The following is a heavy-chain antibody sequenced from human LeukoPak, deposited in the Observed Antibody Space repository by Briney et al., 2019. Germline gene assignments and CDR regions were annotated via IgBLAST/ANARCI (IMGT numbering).Heavy chain of an antibody. D-gene: IGHD3-22*01. J-gene: IGHJ5*02. CDR2: IIPIFGTA. Sequence: SVKVSCKASGGTFSSYAISCVRQAPGQGLEWRGGIIPIFGTANYAQKFQGRVTITADKSTSTAYMELSSLRSEDTAVYYCARVGDYYDSSGYHIANWFDPWGQGTLVTVSS. V-gene: IGHV1-69*06. CDR3: ARVGDYYDSSGYHIANWFDP. CDR1: GGTFSSYA.